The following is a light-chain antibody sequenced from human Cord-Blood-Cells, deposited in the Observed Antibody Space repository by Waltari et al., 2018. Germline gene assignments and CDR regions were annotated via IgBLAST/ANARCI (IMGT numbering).Light chain of an antibody. CDR1: QSVLYSSNNKNY. CDR3: QPYYSTPIT. Sequence: DIVMTQSPDSLAVSLGERATINCKSSQSVLYSSNNKNYLAWYQQQPGQPPKLLIYWASTRESGVPDRFSGSGSGTDFTLTISSLQAEDVAVYYCQPYYSTPITCGQGTRLEI. CDR2: WAS. V-gene: IGKV4-1*01. J-gene: IGKJ5*01.